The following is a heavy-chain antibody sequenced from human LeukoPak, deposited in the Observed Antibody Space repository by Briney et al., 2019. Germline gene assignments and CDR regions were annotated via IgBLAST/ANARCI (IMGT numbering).Heavy chain of an antibody. J-gene: IGHJ3*02. CDR2: IYPGDSDT. V-gene: IGHV5-51*01. D-gene: IGHD2/OR15-2a*01. Sequence: GESLKISRKGSGYSFTNYWIGWVRQMPGKGLEWMGIIYPGDSDTRYSPSFQGQVTISADKSISTAYLQWSSLKASDTAMYYCARRSTTWAFDIWGQGTIVTVSS. CDR3: ARRSTTWAFDI. CDR1: GYSFTNYW.